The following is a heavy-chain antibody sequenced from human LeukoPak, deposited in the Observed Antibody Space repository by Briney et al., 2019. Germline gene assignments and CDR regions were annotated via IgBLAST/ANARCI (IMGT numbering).Heavy chain of an antibody. Sequence: GRSLRLSCAASGFTFSIYAMNWVRQAHGGGIEWVAYFSSSGLPVYYAGSVKGRFIISRDNAKNSLYLQVTSQLGEETAVYYCARRTTGDDYWGQGPLVTVSS. CDR2: FSSSGLPV. D-gene: IGHD4-17*01. J-gene: IGHJ4*02. V-gene: IGHV3-48*03. CDR3: ARRTTGDDY. CDR1: GFTFSIYA.